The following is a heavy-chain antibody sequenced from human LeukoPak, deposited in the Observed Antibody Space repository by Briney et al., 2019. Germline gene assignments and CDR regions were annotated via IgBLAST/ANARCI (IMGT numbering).Heavy chain of an antibody. Sequence: SETLSLTCTVSGGSISSSSYYWGWIRQPPGKGLEWTGSIYYSGSTYYNPSLKSRVTISVDTSKNQFSLKLSSVTAADTAVYYCARLGVGDADAFDIWGQGTMVTVSS. CDR3: ARLGVGDADAFDI. V-gene: IGHV4-39*01. J-gene: IGHJ3*02. D-gene: IGHD2-21*02. CDR2: IYYSGST. CDR1: GGSISSSSYY.